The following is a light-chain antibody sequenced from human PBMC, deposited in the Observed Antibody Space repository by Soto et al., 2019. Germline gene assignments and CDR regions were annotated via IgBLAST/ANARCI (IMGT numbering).Light chain of an antibody. V-gene: IGKV3-15*01. J-gene: IGKJ5*01. CDR1: QSVRNN. CDR3: QQYNNWPPIT. Sequence: EIMMTQSQATLSVSPGERATLSCRSSQSVRNNLAWYQQKPGQAPRLLIYYASTRATGIPARFSGSGSGTEFTLTISSLQSEDFALYYCQQYNNWPPITFGQGTRLEIK. CDR2: YAS.